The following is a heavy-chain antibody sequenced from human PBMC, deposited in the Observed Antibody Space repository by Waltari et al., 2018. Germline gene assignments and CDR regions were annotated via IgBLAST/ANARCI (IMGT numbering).Heavy chain of an antibody. CDR3: ARGSGYYEGYYFDY. Sequence: QVQLQESGPGLVKPSETLSLTCTVSGGSISSYYWSWIRQPPGKGLEWIGYIYYSWSTNYNPSLKSRVTISVDTSKNQFSLKLSSVTAADTAVYYCARGSGYYEGYYFDYWGQGTLVTVSS. V-gene: IGHV4-59*01. CDR2: IYYSWST. D-gene: IGHD3-3*01. J-gene: IGHJ4*02. CDR1: GGSISSYY.